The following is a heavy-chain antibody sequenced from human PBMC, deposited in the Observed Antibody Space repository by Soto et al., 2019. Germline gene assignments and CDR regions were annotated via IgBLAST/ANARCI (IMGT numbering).Heavy chain of an antibody. Sequence: GGSLRLSSTASGFTFGAYAMSWFRQAPGKGLEWVGFIRSKAYGGTTEYAASVKGRFTISRDDSKSIAYLQMNSLKTEDTAVYYCTIGTTVTQFDYWGQGTLVTVS. D-gene: IGHD4-17*01. CDR1: GFTFGAYA. CDR2: IRSKAYGGTT. V-gene: IGHV3-49*03. CDR3: TIGTTVTQFDY. J-gene: IGHJ4*02.